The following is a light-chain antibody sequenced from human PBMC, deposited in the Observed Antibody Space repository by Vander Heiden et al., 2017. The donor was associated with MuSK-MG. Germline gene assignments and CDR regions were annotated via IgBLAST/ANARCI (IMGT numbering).Light chain of an antibody. Sequence: QSVLTHPHSAAGTPGQRVTISCSGSSSNIGSNTVNWYQQLPGTAPKLLIYRNNQRPSGVPDRFSGSKSGTSASLAISGLQSEDEADYYCAAWDDSLNGPVFGGGTKLTVL. CDR3: AAWDDSLNGPV. CDR1: SSNIGSNT. CDR2: RNN. V-gene: IGLV1-44*01. J-gene: IGLJ2*01.